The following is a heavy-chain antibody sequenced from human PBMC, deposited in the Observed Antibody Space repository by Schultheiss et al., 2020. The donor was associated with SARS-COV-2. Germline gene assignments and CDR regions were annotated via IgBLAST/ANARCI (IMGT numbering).Heavy chain of an antibody. CDR3: ARLRVLYYYYGMDV. CDR1: GHSISSGYY. D-gene: IGHD5-12*01. V-gene: IGHV4-38-2*01. Sequence: SETLSLTCAVSGHSISSGYYWGWIRQPPGKGLEWIGSIFHTGRTYYNSSLKSRLTISVDTSKSQFSLKLTSVTAADTAVYYCARLRVLYYYYGMDVWGQGTTVTVSS. J-gene: IGHJ6*02. CDR2: IFHTGRT.